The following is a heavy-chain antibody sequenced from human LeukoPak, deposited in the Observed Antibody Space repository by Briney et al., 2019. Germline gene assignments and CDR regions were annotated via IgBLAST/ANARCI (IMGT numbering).Heavy chain of an antibody. D-gene: IGHD1-14*01. CDR2: IRSDGSEK. J-gene: IGHJ4*02. CDR1: EFVFSKYG. CDR3: ARDRNWYKYFDL. V-gene: IGHV3-30*02. Sequence: GGSLRLSCVASEFVFSKYGMHWVRQAPGKGLEWVAFIRSDGSEKYYADSVKGRFAISGDNSKKTLYLQMNSLRLEDTAVYYCARDRNWYKYFDLWGQGTLVTVSS.